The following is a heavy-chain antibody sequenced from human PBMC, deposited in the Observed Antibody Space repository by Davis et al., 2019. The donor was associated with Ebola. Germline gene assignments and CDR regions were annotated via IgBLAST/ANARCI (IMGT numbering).Heavy chain of an antibody. CDR2: ISSSSSYI. D-gene: IGHD1-26*01. V-gene: IGHV3-21*01. CDR1: GFTFSSYS. Sequence: GGSLRLSRAASGFTFSSYSMNWVRQAPGKGLEWVSSISSSSSYIYYADSVKGRFTISRDNAKNSLYLQMNSLRAEDTAVYYWARADSGSYRHFDYWGQGTLVTVSS. CDR3: ARADSGSYRHFDY. J-gene: IGHJ4*02.